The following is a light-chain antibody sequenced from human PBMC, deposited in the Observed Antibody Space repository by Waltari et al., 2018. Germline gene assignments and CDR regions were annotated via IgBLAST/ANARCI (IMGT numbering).Light chain of an antibody. CDR3: NARDSSGNLYG. Sequence: SSELTQDPAVSVALGQTVRITCQGDSLRSYYASWYQQKPGQAPVHVIYGKNNRPSGIPERFSGASSGNTASLTITGAQAEDEADYYCNARDSSGNLYGFGTGTKVTVL. CDR1: SLRSYY. CDR2: GKN. J-gene: IGLJ1*01. V-gene: IGLV3-19*01.